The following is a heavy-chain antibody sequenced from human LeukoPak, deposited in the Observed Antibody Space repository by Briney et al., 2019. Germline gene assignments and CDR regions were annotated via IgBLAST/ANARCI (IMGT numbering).Heavy chain of an antibody. CDR3: ARDLGDTSAFDI. CDR1: GFTFSRYA. V-gene: IGHV3-30-3*01. Sequence: PGGSLRLSCAASGFTFSRYAMHWVRQAPGKGLEWVAVISFDGSYKYYADSVKGRFTISRDNSRNTLYLQMNSLRAEDTAVFYCARDLGDTSAFDIWGQGTLVTVSS. CDR2: ISFDGSYK. D-gene: IGHD2-2*02. J-gene: IGHJ3*02.